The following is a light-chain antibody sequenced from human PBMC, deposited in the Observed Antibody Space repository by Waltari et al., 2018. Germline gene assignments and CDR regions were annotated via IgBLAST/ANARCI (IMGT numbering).Light chain of an antibody. J-gene: IGLJ2*01. CDR1: NIGSKS. Sequence: SYVLTQPPSVSVAPGETARITCGGSNIGSKSVNWYQQEPGQAPILVIYYNNDRPSGIPERFSGSNSGNTATLTISRVDAGDEADYYCQVWDSDSDHVVFGGGTKLAVL. V-gene: IGLV3-21*01. CDR3: QVWDSDSDHVV. CDR2: YNN.